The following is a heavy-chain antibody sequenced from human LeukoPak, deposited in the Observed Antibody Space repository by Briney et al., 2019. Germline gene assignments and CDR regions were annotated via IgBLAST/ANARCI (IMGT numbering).Heavy chain of an antibody. V-gene: IGHV1-2*02. J-gene: IGHJ4*02. CDR2: ITPKSGDT. Sequence: VGSVTVSCKASGYTFSDFYIHWVRQAPGQGLEYVGWITPKSGDTYSPQRFQGRVTMTRDASISAAYMELSSLRSDDTAVYFCARVRLADERAWAYWGQGTLVTVSS. D-gene: IGHD3-3*02. CDR1: GYTFSDFY. CDR3: ARVRLADERAWAY.